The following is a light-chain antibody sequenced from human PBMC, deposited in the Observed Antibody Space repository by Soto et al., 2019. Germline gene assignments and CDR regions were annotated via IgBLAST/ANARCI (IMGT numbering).Light chain of an antibody. CDR2: SNN. CDR1: SSNIGSNT. CDR3: TSHAGIINFPYV. J-gene: IGLJ1*01. V-gene: IGLV1-44*01. Sequence: QSVLTQPPSASGTPGQRVTISCSGSSSNIGSNTVNWYQQLPGTAPKLLIYSNNQRPSGVPDRFSGSKSGTSASLAISGLQSEDEADYYCTSHAGIINFPYVFGTGTKLTVL.